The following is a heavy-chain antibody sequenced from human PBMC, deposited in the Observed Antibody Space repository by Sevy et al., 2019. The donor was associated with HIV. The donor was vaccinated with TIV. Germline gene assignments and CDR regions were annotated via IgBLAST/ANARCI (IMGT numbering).Heavy chain of an antibody. CDR3: AKTFDYYSKTNIDF. J-gene: IGHJ4*02. CDR2: ISGSGGST. V-gene: IGHV3-23*01. Sequence: GGSLRLSCAASGFTFSSYAMTWVRQAPGKGLEWVSGISGSGGSTYYADSVRGRFTISRDNSKNTVYLQMNTLRAEDTAVYYCAKTFDYYSKTNIDFWGQGTLVTVSS. D-gene: IGHD3-10*01. CDR1: GFTFSSYA.